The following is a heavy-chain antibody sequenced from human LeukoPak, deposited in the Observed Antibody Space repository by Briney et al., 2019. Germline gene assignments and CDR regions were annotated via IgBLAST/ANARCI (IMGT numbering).Heavy chain of an antibody. CDR3: ARAVPWSTWYFDL. J-gene: IGHJ2*01. CDR1: GFTFSDYY. CDR2: ISSSGSTI. D-gene: IGHD2-15*01. V-gene: IGHV3-11*01. Sequence: GGSLRLSCAASGFTFSDYYMSWIRQAPGKGLEWVSYISSSGSTIYYADSVKGRFTISRDSAKNSLYLQMNSLRAEDTAVYYCARAVPWSTWYFDLWGRGTLVTVSS.